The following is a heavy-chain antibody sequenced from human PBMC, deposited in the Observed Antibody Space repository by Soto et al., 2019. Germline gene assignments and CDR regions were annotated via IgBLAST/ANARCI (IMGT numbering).Heavy chain of an antibody. CDR3: ARDLKAGRYCISTSCYTDYYYGMDV. Sequence: QVQLVESGGGVVQPGRSLRLSCAASGFTFSSYGMHWVRQAPGKGLEWVAVIWFDGSNKYYADSMKGRFTISRDNSKNTLYLQMNSLRAEDTAVYYCARDLKAGRYCISTSCYTDYYYGMDVWGQGTTVTVSS. D-gene: IGHD2-2*02. V-gene: IGHV3-33*01. J-gene: IGHJ6*02. CDR1: GFTFSSYG. CDR2: IWFDGSNK.